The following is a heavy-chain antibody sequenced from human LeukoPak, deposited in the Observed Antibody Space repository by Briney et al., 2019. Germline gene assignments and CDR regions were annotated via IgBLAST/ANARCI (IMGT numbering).Heavy chain of an antibody. D-gene: IGHD3-22*01. CDR2: ISAYNGNT. V-gene: IGHV1-18*01. CDR1: GYTFTSYG. Sequence: ASVKVSCKASGYTFTSYGISWVRQAPGQGLEWMGWISAYNGNTNYAQKLQGRVTMTTDTSTSTAYMELRSLRSDDTAVYYCARAHAYYDSEGGAFDIWGQGTMVTVSS. J-gene: IGHJ3*02. CDR3: ARAHAYYDSEGGAFDI.